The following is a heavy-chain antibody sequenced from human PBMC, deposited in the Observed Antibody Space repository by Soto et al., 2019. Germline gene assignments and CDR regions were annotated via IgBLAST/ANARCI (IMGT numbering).Heavy chain of an antibody. CDR1: GGTFSSYA. V-gene: IGHV1-69*01. D-gene: IGHD2-15*01. J-gene: IGHJ6*04. Sequence: QVQLVQSGAEVKKPGSSVKVSCKASGGTFSSYAISWVRQAPGQGLEWMGGIIHIFGTANYAQKFQGRVTITADESTSKDYIEMSRLRSEDTAVYNYPRDHLYSRGGSVYTRTASYYGMDACCNRNTVTVTA. CDR2: IIHIFGTA. CDR3: PRDHLYSRGGSVYTRTASYYGMDA.